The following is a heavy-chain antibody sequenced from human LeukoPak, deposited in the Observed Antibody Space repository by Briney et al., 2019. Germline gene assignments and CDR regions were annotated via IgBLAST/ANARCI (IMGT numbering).Heavy chain of an antibody. D-gene: IGHD3-22*01. CDR3: ARGRQDVTMIVVVMTAVSYYLDV. CDR1: GGSFSGYY. J-gene: IGHJ6*03. Sequence: PETLSLTCAVYGGSFSGYYWTWIRQTPEKGLEWIGEMNPSGSTNYNPSLKRRVTISVDTSKNQFSLELSSVTAADTAVYYCARGRQDVTMIVVVMTAVSYYLDVWGKGTTVTVS. V-gene: IGHV4-34*01. CDR2: MNPSGST.